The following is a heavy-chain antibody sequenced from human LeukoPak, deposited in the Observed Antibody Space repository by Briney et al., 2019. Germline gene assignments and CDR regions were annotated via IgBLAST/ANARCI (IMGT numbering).Heavy chain of an antibody. Sequence: PGGSLRLSCTASGFTFRNYGMNGVRQAPGKGLEWVSYISSTSSNVAYADSVKGRFTISRDNVRNSLYLQINSLRVEDTSVYYCARGGAARPDYWGQGTLVTVSS. CDR1: GFTFRNYG. D-gene: IGHD6-6*01. V-gene: IGHV3-48*04. CDR2: ISSTSSNV. CDR3: ARGGAARPDY. J-gene: IGHJ4*02.